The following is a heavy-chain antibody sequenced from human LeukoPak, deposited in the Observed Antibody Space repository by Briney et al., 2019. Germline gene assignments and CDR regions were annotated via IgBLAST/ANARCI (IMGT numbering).Heavy chain of an antibody. J-gene: IGHJ4*02. CDR3: ARGTGYGLNYYGSGSYYNLDY. D-gene: IGHD3-10*01. CDR2: MNPNSANT. V-gene: IGHV1-8*01. CDR1: GYTFSSYD. Sequence: ASVKVSCKASGYTFSSYDINWVRQATGQGLEWMGWMNPNSANTGYAQKFQGRVTMTRNTSISTAYMELSSLRSEDTAVYYCARGTGYGLNYYGSGSYYNLDYWGQGTQVTVSS.